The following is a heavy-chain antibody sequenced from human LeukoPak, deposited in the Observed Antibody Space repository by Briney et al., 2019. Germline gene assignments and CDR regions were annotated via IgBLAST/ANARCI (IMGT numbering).Heavy chain of an antibody. D-gene: IGHD1-1*01. CDR3: AKANWVSNADAVW. CDR2: ISGSGGST. CDR1: GFTFSSYA. V-gene: IGHV3-23*01. J-gene: IGHJ4*02. Sequence: GGSLRLSCAASGFTFSSYAMSWVRQAPGKGLEWVSAISGSGGSTYYADSVKGRFTISRDNSKNTLYLQMNSLRVEDTAIYYCAKANWVSNADAVWWGQGTQVTVSS.